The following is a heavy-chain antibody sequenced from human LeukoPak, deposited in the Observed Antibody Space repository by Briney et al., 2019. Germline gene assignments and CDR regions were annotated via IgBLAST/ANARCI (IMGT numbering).Heavy chain of an antibody. V-gene: IGHV3-30*04. Sequence: GRSLTLSCAPPGLTFNSYATHWVPQAPGKGLEWVAVISYDGSNKYYADSVKGRFTSSRDNSKNTLYLQMNSLRAEDTAVYYCARHDRIQLWLLLDYWGQGTLVTVSS. CDR2: ISYDGSNK. D-gene: IGHD5-18*01. J-gene: IGHJ4*02. CDR3: ARHDRIQLWLLLDY. CDR1: GLTFNSYA.